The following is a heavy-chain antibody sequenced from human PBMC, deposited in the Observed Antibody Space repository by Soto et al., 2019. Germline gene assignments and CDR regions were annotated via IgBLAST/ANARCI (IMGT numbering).Heavy chain of an antibody. CDR2: ISSSSSYI. Sequence: EVQMLESGGDLVQPGGSLRLSCAASGFTFSSYSMNWVRQAPGKGLEWVSSISSSSSYIYYADSVKGRFTISRDNAKNSLYLQMNSLRAEDTAVYYCARDLDSSGWYEDAFDIWGQGTMVTVSS. V-gene: IGHV3-21*01. CDR3: ARDLDSSGWYEDAFDI. CDR1: GFTFSSYS. J-gene: IGHJ3*02. D-gene: IGHD6-19*01.